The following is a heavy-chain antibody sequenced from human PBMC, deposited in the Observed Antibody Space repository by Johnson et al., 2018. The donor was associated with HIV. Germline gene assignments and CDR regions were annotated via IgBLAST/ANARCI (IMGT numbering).Heavy chain of an antibody. CDR2: INSDGSST. CDR3: AKDGAAPASYGAFDI. V-gene: IGHV3-74*01. Sequence: VQLVESGGGLVQPGGSLRLSCAASGFTFSSYWMHWVRQAPGKGLVWVSRINSDGSSTSYADSVKGRFTISRDNAKNTLYLQMNSLRAEDKAGYYCAKDGAAPASYGAFDIWGQGAMVTVSA. CDR1: GFTFSSYW. D-gene: IGHD2-8*01. J-gene: IGHJ3*02.